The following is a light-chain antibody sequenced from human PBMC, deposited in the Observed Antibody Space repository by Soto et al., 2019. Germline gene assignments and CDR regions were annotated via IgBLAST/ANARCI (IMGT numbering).Light chain of an antibody. J-gene: IGKJ1*01. Sequence: DIHNTQYPSNPNAYVGGRGNINWRASQSISSWLAWYQQKPGKAPKLLIYDASSLESGVPSRFSGSGSGTEFTLTISSLQPDDFATYYCQQYNSYSLTFGQGTKVDIK. CDR2: DAS. V-gene: IGKV1-5*01. CDR3: QQYNSYSLT. CDR1: QSISSW.